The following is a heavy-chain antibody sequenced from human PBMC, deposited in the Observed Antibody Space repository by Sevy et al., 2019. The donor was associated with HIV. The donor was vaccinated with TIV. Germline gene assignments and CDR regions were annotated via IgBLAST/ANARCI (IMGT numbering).Heavy chain of an antibody. V-gene: IGHV1-69*13. Sequence: PSVKVSCKASGDTFSTYGLSWVRQAPGQGLEWMGGIIPIFGTPNYAQKFQGRVTITADESASTAYMELSSLRSEDTALYYCAREGGVATTGDHDAFDIWGHGTLVTVSS. D-gene: IGHD7-27*01. CDR1: GDTFSTYG. CDR3: AREGGVATTGDHDAFDI. J-gene: IGHJ3*02. CDR2: IIPIFGTP.